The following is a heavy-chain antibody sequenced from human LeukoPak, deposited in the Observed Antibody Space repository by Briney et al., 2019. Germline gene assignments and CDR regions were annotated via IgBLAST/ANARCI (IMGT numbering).Heavy chain of an antibody. V-gene: IGHV4-61*02. J-gene: IGHJ4*02. Sequence: SETLSLTCTVSGGSISSGSYYWSWIRQPAGKGLEWIGRIYTSGSTNYNPSLKSRVTISVDTSKNQFSLNLSSVTAADTAVYYCARGIRLSTFDYWGQGTLVTVSS. CDR1: GGSISSGSYY. CDR2: IYTSGST. CDR3: ARGIRLSTFDY. D-gene: IGHD5-18*01.